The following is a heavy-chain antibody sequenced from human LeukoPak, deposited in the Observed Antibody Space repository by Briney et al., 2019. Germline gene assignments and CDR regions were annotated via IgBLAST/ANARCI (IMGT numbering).Heavy chain of an antibody. Sequence: ASVKVSCKASGGTFSSYAISWVRQAPGQGLEWMGRIIPILGIANYAQKFQGRVTITADKSTSTAYMELSSLRSEDTAVYYCATVYSSGWFDYWGQGTLVTVSS. CDR3: ATVYSSGWFDY. V-gene: IGHV1-69*04. J-gene: IGHJ4*02. D-gene: IGHD6-19*01. CDR2: IIPILGIA. CDR1: GGTFSSYA.